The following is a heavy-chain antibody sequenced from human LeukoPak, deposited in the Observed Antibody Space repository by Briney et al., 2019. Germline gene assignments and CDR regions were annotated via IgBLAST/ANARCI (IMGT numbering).Heavy chain of an antibody. V-gene: IGHV4-59*01. CDR3: AGTLRMSYYYYMDV. D-gene: IGHD2/OR15-2a*01. CDR2: IYYSGST. J-gene: IGHJ6*03. Sequence: SETLSLTCTVSGGSISSYYWSWIRQPPGKGLEWIGYIYYSGSTNYNPSLKSRVTISVDTSKNQFSLKLSSVTAADTAVYYCAGTLRMSYYYYMDVWGKGTTVTVSS. CDR1: GGSISSYY.